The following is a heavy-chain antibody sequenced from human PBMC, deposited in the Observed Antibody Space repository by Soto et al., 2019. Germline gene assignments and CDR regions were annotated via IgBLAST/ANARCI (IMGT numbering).Heavy chain of an antibody. CDR1: GGTFSSYA. V-gene: IGHV1-69*13. CDR3: ARARDSSGYYPFDAFDI. CDR2: IIPIFGTA. J-gene: IGHJ3*02. D-gene: IGHD3-22*01. Sequence: GASVKVPCKASGGTFSSYAISWVRQAPGQGLEWMGGIIPIFGTANYAQKFQGRVTITADESTSTAYMELSSLRSEDTAVYYCARARDSSGYYPFDAFDIWGQGTMVTVSS.